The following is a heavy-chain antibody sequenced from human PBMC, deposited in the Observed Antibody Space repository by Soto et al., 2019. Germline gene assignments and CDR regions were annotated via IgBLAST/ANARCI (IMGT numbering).Heavy chain of an antibody. V-gene: IGHV3-9*01. D-gene: IGHD3-22*01. CDR2: ISWNSGSV. CDR1: GCIVDDYG. CDR3: TKDGVPDGWYNYDKSGAWYFDL. J-gene: IGHJ2*01. Sequence: GGSLRLSCAAAGCIVDDYGMHLVRQAPGKGLEWLSGISWNSGSVGYADSVKGRFTISRNHAKKSLYLQLNTLRSEDTALYYCTKDGVPDGWYNYDKSGAWYFDLWGRGTLVTVSS.